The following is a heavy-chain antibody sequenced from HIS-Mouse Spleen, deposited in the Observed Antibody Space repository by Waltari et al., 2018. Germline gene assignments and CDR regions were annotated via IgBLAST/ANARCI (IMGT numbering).Heavy chain of an antibody. V-gene: IGHV4-39*01. CDR1: GGPISSSSYY. CDR2: IYYSGST. Sequence: QLQLQESGPGLVKPSETLSLTCTVSGGPISSSSYYWGWIRQPPGKGLEWIGSIYYSGSTYYNPSLKSRVTISVDTSKNQFSLKLSSVTAAETAVYYCARKRTASGWFDPWGQGTLVTVSS. J-gene: IGHJ5*02. D-gene: IGHD2-21*02. CDR3: ARKRTASGWFDP.